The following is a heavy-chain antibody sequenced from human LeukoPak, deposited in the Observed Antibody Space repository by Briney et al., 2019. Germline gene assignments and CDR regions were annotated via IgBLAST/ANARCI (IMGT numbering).Heavy chain of an antibody. V-gene: IGHV3-9*01. D-gene: IGHD2-15*01. Sequence: PGGSLRLSCAASGFTFDDYAMHWVRQAPGKGLEWVSGISWNSGSIGYADSVKGRFTISRDNAKNSLYLQMNSLRAEDTALYYCAKDNAPRLRRSYFDYWGQGTLVTVSS. J-gene: IGHJ4*02. CDR3: AKDNAPRLRRSYFDY. CDR1: GFTFDDYA. CDR2: ISWNSGSI.